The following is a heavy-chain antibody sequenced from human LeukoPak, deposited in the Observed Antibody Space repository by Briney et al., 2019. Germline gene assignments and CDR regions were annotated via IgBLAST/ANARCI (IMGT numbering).Heavy chain of an antibody. CDR3: ARLGLGSSRDY. J-gene: IGHJ4*02. CDR2: IYYSGTT. D-gene: IGHD6-6*01. V-gene: IGHV4-39*01. Sequence: SETLSLTCTVSGGSISSSSYYWGWIRQPPGKGLEWIGSIYYSGTTYYNPFLKSRVTISVDTSKNQFSLKLSSVTAADTAVYYCARLGLGSSRDYWGQGTLVTVSS. CDR1: GGSISSSSYY.